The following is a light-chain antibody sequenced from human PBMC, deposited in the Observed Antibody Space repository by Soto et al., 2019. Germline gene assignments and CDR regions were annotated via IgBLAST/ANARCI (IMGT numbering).Light chain of an antibody. Sequence: QSALTQPASVSGSPGQSITISCTGTSSDVGGYNYVSWYQQHPGKAPRLMIYEVSNRPSGVSNRFSGSKSGHTASLTISGLHAEDEADYYCSSYTSSSTWVFGGGTKLTVL. CDR2: EVS. CDR3: SSYTSSSTWV. CDR1: SSDVGGYNY. V-gene: IGLV2-14*01. J-gene: IGLJ3*02.